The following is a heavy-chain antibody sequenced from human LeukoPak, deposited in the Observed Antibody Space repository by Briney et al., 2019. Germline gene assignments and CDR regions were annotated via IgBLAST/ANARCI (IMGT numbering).Heavy chain of an antibody. Sequence: GGSLRLSCAASGFTFSSYGMHWVRQAPGKGLEWVSAISGSGGSTYYADSVKGRFTISRDNSKNTLYLQMNSLRAEDTAVYYCAKLTGGPDYDFWSGTGRYFDYWGQGTLVTVSS. CDR2: ISGSGGST. CDR1: GFTFSSYG. D-gene: IGHD3-3*01. V-gene: IGHV3-23*01. J-gene: IGHJ4*02. CDR3: AKLTGGPDYDFWSGTGRYFDY.